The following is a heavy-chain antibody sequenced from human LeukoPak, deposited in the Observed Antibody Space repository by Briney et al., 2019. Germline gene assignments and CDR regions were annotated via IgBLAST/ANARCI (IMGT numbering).Heavy chain of an antibody. J-gene: IGHJ4*02. Sequence: ASVKVSCKASGYTFTGYYVHWVRQAPGQGLEWMGRINPNSGDTNYAQKFQGRVTMTRDTSISTAYMELSSLRSEDTAVYYCARGYCSGGSCYFDYWGQGTLVTVSS. CDR3: ARGYCSGGSCYFDY. CDR2: INPNSGDT. D-gene: IGHD2-15*01. CDR1: GYTFTGYY. V-gene: IGHV1-2*06.